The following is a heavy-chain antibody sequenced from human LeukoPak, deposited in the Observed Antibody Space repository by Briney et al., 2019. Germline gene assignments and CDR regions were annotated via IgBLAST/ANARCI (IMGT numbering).Heavy chain of an antibody. CDR1: GYTFTSYG. CDR2: MNPYSGNT. J-gene: IGHJ6*03. D-gene: IGHD3-10*01. CDR3: ARGVQLLWFGEPRYYYMDV. Sequence: ASVTVSCKASGYTFTSYGISWVRQAPGQGLDWMGWMNPYSGNTGYAQKFQGRVTMTRNTSISTAYMELSSLRSEDTAVYYCARGVQLLWFGEPRYYYMDVWGKGTTVTISS. V-gene: IGHV1-8*02.